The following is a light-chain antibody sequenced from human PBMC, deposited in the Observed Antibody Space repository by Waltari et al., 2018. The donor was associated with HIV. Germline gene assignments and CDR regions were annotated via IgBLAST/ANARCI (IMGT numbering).Light chain of an antibody. CDR1: QSISTY. CDR3: QQTYSTPQT. Sequence: DIQMTQSPPSLSASVGVRVTIPCRASQSISTYLYWYQQKPGKAPKRLIYAASTLQTGVPSRFSGSRSGTDFTLTISSLQPKDFATYYCQQTYSTPQTFGQGTKVEIK. J-gene: IGKJ1*01. CDR2: AAS. V-gene: IGKV1-39*01.